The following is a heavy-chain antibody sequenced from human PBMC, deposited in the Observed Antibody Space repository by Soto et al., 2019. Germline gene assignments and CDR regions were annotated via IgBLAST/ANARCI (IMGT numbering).Heavy chain of an antibody. V-gene: IGHV2-5*01. CDR1: GFSLSTSAVG. CDR2: IYWSGDA. D-gene: IGHD6-6*01. CDR3: ARELATLPVFAFDI. J-gene: IGHJ3*02. Sequence: QGTLKESGPPLVKPTQPLTLSCSFSGFSLSTSAVGVGWIRQSPGKALEWLALIYWSGDAHYRPSLKSRLSIIKDTSKNHVVRIMTDMDPVDTATYDCARELATLPVFAFDICGQGTMVTVAS.